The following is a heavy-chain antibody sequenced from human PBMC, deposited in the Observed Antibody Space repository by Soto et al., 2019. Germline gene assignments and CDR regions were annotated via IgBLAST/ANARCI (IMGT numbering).Heavy chain of an antibody. Sequence: VESLKIACKWAGCSFTSYLFGCVRQMPGKGLEWMGRIDPSDSYTNYRPSFQGHVTISADKSISTAYLPWSRLKASDTAMYYCERTGTSDDTKTPYSYGIEVWGQGTTVTVSS. CDR1: GCSFTSYL. D-gene: IGHD1-1*01. V-gene: IGHV5-10-1*01. CDR2: IDPSDSYT. J-gene: IGHJ6*02. CDR3: ERTGTSDDTKTPYSYGIEV.